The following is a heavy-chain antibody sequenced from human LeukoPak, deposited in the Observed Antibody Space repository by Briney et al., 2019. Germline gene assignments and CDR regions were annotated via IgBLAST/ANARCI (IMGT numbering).Heavy chain of an antibody. CDR2: IIPIFGTA. D-gene: IGHD5-12*01. Sequence: SVKVSCKASGGTFSSYAISWVRQAPGQGLEWMGGIIPIFGTANYAQKFQGRVTITTDESTSTAYMELSSLRSEDTAVYYCARGEGSGNERDYYYYYMDVWGKGTTVTVSS. J-gene: IGHJ6*03. V-gene: IGHV1-69*05. CDR3: ARGEGSGNERDYYYYYMDV. CDR1: GGTFSSYA.